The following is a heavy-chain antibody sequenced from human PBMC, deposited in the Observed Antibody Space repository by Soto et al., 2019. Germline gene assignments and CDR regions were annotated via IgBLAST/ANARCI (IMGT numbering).Heavy chain of an antibody. Sequence: GASVKVSCKASGYTFTSYGISWVRQAPGQGLEWMGWISAYNGNTNYAQKLQGRVTMTTDTSTSTAYTELRSLRSDDTAVHYCAREFLYGDHGTADYWRQGTLVTVSS. CDR3: AREFLYGDHGTADY. CDR1: GYTFTSYG. D-gene: IGHD4-17*01. J-gene: IGHJ4*02. CDR2: ISAYNGNT. V-gene: IGHV1-18*01.